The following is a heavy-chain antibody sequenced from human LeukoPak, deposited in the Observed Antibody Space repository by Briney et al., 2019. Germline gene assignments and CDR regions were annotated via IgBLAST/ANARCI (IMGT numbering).Heavy chain of an antibody. V-gene: IGHV4-59*01. Sequence: PSETLSLTCTVSGGSIRSYYWSWIRQPPGKGLEWIGYIYYSGSTNYNPSLKSRVTISVDTSKNQFSLKLSSVTAADTAVYYCARDIAVAPYYYYGMDVWGQGTTVTVSS. CDR2: IYYSGST. CDR1: GGSIRSYY. J-gene: IGHJ6*02. CDR3: ARDIAVAPYYYYGMDV. D-gene: IGHD6-19*01.